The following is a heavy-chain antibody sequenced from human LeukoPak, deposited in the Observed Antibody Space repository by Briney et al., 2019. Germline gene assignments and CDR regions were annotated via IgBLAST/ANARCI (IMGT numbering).Heavy chain of an antibody. CDR2: IYYSGST. V-gene: IGHV4-59*08. D-gene: IGHD5-18*01. J-gene: IGHJ5*02. CDR3: ARHVGYGNNWFDP. CDR1: GGSIRSYY. Sequence: SETLSLTCTVSGGSIRSYYWSWIRQPPGKGLEWIGYIYYSGSTNYNPSLKSRVTISVDTSKNQFSLKLRSVTAADTAVYYCARHVGYGNNWFDPWGQGTLVTVSS.